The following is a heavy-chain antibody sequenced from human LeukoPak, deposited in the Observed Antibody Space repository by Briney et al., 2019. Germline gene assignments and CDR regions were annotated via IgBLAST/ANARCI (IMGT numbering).Heavy chain of an antibody. V-gene: IGHV4-39*07. CDR3: AKRSVLLWFGESDYFDY. CDR1: GVSIRSRSYY. D-gene: IGHD3-10*01. Sequence: SETLSLTCSLSGVSIRSRSYYWGWIRQPPGKGLEWIGEINHSGSTNYNPSLKSRVTVSVDTSKNQFSLKLSSVTAADTAVYYCAKRSVLLWFGESDYFDYGGRGTWVPVSS. CDR2: INHSGST. J-gene: IGHJ4*02.